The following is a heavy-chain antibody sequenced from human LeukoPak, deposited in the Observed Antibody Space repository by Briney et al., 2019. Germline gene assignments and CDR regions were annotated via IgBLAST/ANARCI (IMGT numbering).Heavy chain of an antibody. J-gene: IGHJ4*02. CDR2: INHSGGT. CDR1: GGSFSGHY. V-gene: IGHV4-34*01. CDR3: AREFTTSSTSFDY. D-gene: IGHD2/OR15-2a*01. Sequence: SETLSLTCAVYGGSFSGHYWSWIRQPPGKGLEWMGEINHSGGTNYNPSLKSRVTISADTSRNQFSLKLSSMTAADTAIYYCAREFTTSSTSFDYWGQGTLVTVSS.